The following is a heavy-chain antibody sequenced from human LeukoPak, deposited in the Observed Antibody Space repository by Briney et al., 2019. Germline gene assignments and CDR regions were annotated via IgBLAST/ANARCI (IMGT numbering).Heavy chain of an antibody. CDR1: GFTFSSYA. CDR3: ARDQGPVEGIFDY. Sequence: GGSLRLSCAASGFTFSSYAMSWVRQAPGKGLEWVAVISYDGSNKYYADSVKGRFTISRDNSKNTLYLQMNSLRAEDTAVYYCARDQGPVEGIFDYWGQGTLVTVSS. V-gene: IGHV3-30-3*01. D-gene: IGHD2-21*01. J-gene: IGHJ4*02. CDR2: ISYDGSNK.